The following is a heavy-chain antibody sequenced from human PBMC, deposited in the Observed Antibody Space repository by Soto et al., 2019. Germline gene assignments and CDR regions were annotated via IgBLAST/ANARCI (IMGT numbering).Heavy chain of an antibody. CDR2: IKQDGSEK. CDR3: ATYSSSLYYYGMDV. V-gene: IGHV3-7*01. D-gene: IGHD6-13*01. CDR1: GFTFSSHW. J-gene: IGHJ6*02. Sequence: PGGSLRLSCAASGFTFSSHWMSWVRQAPGKGLEWVANIKQDGSEKYYVDSVKGRFTISRDNAKNSLYLQMNSLRAEDTAVYYCATYSSSLYYYGMDVWGQGTTVTVSS.